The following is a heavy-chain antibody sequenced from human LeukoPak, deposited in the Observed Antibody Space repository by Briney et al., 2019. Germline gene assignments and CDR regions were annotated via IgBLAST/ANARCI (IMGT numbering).Heavy chain of an antibody. J-gene: IGHJ4*02. D-gene: IGHD2-21*01. V-gene: IGHV4-39*01. CDR1: GGSISNDNYY. Sequence: SETLSLTCSVSGGSISNDNYYWGWIRQPPGKGLEWIGSIYNSGSTYYNPSLKSRVTVSVDRPKNHFYLRLSSVTAADTAVYYCARHVASYDFDFWGQGILVTVSS. CDR2: IYNSGST. CDR3: ARHVASYDFDF.